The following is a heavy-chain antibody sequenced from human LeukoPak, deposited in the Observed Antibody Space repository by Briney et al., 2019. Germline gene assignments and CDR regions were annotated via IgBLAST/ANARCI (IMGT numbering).Heavy chain of an antibody. J-gene: IGHJ4*02. CDR3: ARGTRTRGYSSFDY. CDR1: GGSISSYY. CDR2: IYYSGST. Sequence: SETLSLTCTVSGGSISSYYWSWIRQPPGKGLEWNGYIYYSGSTNYNPSLKSRVTISVDTSKNQFSLKLSSVTAADTAVYYCARGTRTRGYSSFDYWGQGTLVTVSS. D-gene: IGHD5-18*01. V-gene: IGHV4-59*01.